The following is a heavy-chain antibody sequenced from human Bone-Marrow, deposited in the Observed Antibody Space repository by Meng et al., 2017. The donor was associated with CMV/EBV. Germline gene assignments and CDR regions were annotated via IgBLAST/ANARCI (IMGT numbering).Heavy chain of an antibody. D-gene: IGHD7-27*01. V-gene: IGHV3-74*01. Sequence: VELVEVGGGLVPPGGALRLSCAASGFTFRNYWMHWVRQVPGEGLVWVSRISTDGSATSYADSVKGRFTISRDNAKNTLYLQMNSLRGDDTAVYFCVRGVAESLGWEMGYWGQGALVTVSS. CDR3: VRGVAESLGWEMGY. CDR1: GFTFRNYW. CDR2: ISTDGSAT. J-gene: IGHJ4*02.